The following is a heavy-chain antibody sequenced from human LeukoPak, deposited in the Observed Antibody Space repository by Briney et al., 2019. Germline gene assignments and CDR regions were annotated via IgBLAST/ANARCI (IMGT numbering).Heavy chain of an antibody. Sequence: PSETLSLTCAVYGGSFSGYYWSWIRQPPGKGLEWIGEINHSGSTNYNPSLKSRVTISVDTSKNHFSLKLSSVTASDTAVYYCARQNYGDPYFDYWGQGTLVTVSS. D-gene: IGHD4-17*01. CDR1: GGSFSGYY. J-gene: IGHJ4*02. CDR2: INHSGST. V-gene: IGHV4-34*01. CDR3: ARQNYGDPYFDY.